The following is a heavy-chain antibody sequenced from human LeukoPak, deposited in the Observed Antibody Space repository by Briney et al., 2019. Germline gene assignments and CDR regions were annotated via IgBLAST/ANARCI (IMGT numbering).Heavy chain of an antibody. V-gene: IGHV1-8*01. CDR2: MNPNSGNT. D-gene: IGHD1-26*01. CDR3: ARKRMGATGFDY. CDR1: GYSFTGYD. Sequence: ASVKVSCKASGYSFTGYDINWVRQATGQGLEWMGWMNPNSGNTGYAQKFQGRVTMTRNTSISTAYMELSSLRSEDTAVYYCARKRMGATGFDYWGQGTLVTVSS. J-gene: IGHJ4*02.